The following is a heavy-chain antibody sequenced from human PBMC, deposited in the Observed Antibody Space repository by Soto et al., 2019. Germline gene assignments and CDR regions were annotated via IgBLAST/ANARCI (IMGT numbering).Heavy chain of an antibody. J-gene: IGHJ3*02. Sequence: GESLKISCQGSGFTFTSHWIGWVRQVPGKGLEWMGVIFPADSDTRYSPSFQGQVTISADKSINTAYLQWSSLKASDTAMYYCARTLTTWEGSAFDIWGQGTMVT. CDR1: GFTFTSHW. V-gene: IGHV5-51*01. CDR3: ARTLTTWEGSAFDI. D-gene: IGHD4-17*01. CDR2: IFPADSDT.